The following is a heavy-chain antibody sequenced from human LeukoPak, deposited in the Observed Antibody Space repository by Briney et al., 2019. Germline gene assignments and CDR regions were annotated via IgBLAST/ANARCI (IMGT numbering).Heavy chain of an antibody. Sequence: PGGSLRLSCAASGFTFSSYSMHWVRQAPGKGLMWVSRINGDGSTTTHADSVKGRFTISRDNAKSTLYLQMNSLRAEDTAVYFCARGAYTYGYDPWGQGTLVTVSS. CDR1: GFTFSSYS. D-gene: IGHD5-18*01. J-gene: IGHJ5*02. CDR2: INGDGSTT. V-gene: IGHV3-74*01. CDR3: ARGAYTYGYDP.